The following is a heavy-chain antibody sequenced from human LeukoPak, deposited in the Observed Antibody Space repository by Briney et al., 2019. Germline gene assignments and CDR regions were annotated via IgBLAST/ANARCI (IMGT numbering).Heavy chain of an antibody. D-gene: IGHD2-15*01. CDR2: ISSSSSTI. J-gene: IGHJ4*02. V-gene: IGHV3-48*01. CDR1: GFTFSSYS. Sequence: GGSLRLSCAASGFTFSSYSMNWVRQAPGKGLEWGSYISSSSSTIYYADSVKGRFTISRDNAKNSLYLQMNSLRAEDTAVYYCARPNIYCSGGSCYLGHFDYWGQGTLVTVSS. CDR3: ARPNIYCSGGSCYLGHFDY.